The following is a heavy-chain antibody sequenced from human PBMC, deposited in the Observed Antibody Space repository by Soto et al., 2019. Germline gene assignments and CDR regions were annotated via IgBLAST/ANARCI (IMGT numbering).Heavy chain of an antibody. J-gene: IGHJ6*02. CDR3: ARSVITHYSYCGMDV. CDR2: INSDGTSS. CDR1: GFIFSDYW. Sequence: RLSGAASGFIFSDYWMHWVRQAPGKGLVWVSRINSDGTSSKYADSVKGRFTISRDNSENTLYLQVNSLRAEDTAVYYCARSVITHYSYCGMDVRCPATCLTLSS. D-gene: IGHD3-22*01. V-gene: IGHV3-74*01.